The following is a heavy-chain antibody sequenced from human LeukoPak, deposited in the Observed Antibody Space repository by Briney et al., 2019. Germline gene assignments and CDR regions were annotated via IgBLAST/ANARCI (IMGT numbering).Heavy chain of an antibody. CDR1: GGSISSSSYY. CDR3: ARGTYYYGSGSRPIDY. J-gene: IGHJ4*02. Sequence: SETLSLTCTVSGGSISSSSYYWGWIRQPPGKGLEWIGSIYYSGSTYYNPSLKSRVTISVDTSKNQFSLKLSSVTAADTAVYYCARGTYYYGSGSRPIDYWGQGTLVTVSS. V-gene: IGHV4-39*07. D-gene: IGHD3-10*01. CDR2: IYYSGST.